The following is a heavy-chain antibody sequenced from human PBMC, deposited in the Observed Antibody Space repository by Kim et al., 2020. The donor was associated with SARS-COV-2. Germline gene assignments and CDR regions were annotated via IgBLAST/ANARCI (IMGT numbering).Heavy chain of an antibody. CDR1: GFTFSNFW. Sequence: GGSLRLSCAASGFTFSNFWMNWVRQAPGEGLERLASINQDGSEKYYVDSVKGRFTISRDNAKNSLYVQMNSLRVEDTAANYCTKGGGGSWRQGTLVTVS. J-gene: IGHJ4*02. V-gene: IGHV3-7*01. CDR3: TKGGGGS. D-gene: IGHD2-15*01. CDR2: INQDGSEK.